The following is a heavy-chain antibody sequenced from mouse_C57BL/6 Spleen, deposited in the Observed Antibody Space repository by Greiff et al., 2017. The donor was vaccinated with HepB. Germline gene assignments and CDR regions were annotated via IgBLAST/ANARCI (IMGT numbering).Heavy chain of an antibody. CDR1: GYTFTDYE. J-gene: IGHJ2*01. CDR2: IDPETGGT. D-gene: IGHD1-1*01. Sequence: QVQLQQSGAELVRPGASVTLSCKASGYTFTDYEMHWVKQTPVHGLEWIGAIDPETGGTAYNQKFKGKAILTADTSSITAYMELRSLTSEDSAVYYCTRREIKYGSSFYFDYWGQGTTLTVSS. CDR3: TRREIKYGSSFYFDY. V-gene: IGHV1-15*01.